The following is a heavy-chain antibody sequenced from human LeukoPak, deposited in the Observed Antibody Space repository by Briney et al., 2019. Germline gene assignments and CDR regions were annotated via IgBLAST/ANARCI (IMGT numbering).Heavy chain of an antibody. Sequence: GGSLRLSCAASGLTFSSYAMSWVRQAPGKGLEWVSAISGSGGSTYYADSVKGRFTISRDNSKNTLYLQMNSLRAEDTAVYYCAKVAGYSSSRSGTLDYWGQGTLVTVSS. CDR3: AKVAGYSSSRSGTLDY. CDR1: GLTFSSYA. J-gene: IGHJ4*02. V-gene: IGHV3-23*01. D-gene: IGHD6-13*01. CDR2: ISGSGGST.